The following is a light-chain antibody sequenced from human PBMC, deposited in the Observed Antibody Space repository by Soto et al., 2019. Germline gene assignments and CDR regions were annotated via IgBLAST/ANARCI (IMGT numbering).Light chain of an antibody. CDR3: QQYNNWPPA. J-gene: IGKJ1*01. V-gene: IGKV3-15*01. Sequence: EIVMTQSPATLSVSPGERATLSCRASQSVSSNLAWYQQKPGQAPRLLIYGATTRATGIPARFSGSGSGTEFTLNNSSLQSEDFAVYYCQQYNNWPPAFGQGTKVEIK. CDR2: GAT. CDR1: QSVSSN.